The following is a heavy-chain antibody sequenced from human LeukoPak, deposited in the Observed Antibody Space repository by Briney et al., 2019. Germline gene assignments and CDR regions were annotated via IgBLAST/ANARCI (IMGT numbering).Heavy chain of an antibody. CDR2: INHSGST. V-gene: IGHV4-34*01. J-gene: IGHJ4*02. Sequence: SETLSLTCAVYGGSFSGYYWSWIRQPPEKGLEWIGEINHSGSTNYNPSLKSRVTISVDTSKNQFSLKLSSVTAADTAVYYCARGLRITGTTWSQGTLVTVSS. D-gene: IGHD1-20*01. CDR1: GGSFSGYY. CDR3: ARGLRITGTT.